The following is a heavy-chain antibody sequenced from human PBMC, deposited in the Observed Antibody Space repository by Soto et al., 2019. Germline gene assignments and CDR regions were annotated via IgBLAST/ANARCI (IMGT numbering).Heavy chain of an antibody. CDR2: INADGSEK. Sequence: VQMVESGGGVVHPGGSLRLSCAVSEFTFADYAVHWVRQSAGKGLEWVSFINADGSEKYYADSVRGRFTISRDNSKDSVYLQMNSLRLEDTAMYYCAKAKFYYDSSPYDSWGQGTLVTVSS. J-gene: IGHJ4*02. D-gene: IGHD3-22*01. CDR3: AKAKFYYDSSPYDS. CDR1: EFTFADYA. V-gene: IGHV3-43*02.